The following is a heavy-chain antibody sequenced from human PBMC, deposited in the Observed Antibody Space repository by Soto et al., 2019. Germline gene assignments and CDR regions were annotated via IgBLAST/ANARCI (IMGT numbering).Heavy chain of an antibody. CDR3: AKYIWGSYSRLGYFDY. J-gene: IGHJ4*02. D-gene: IGHD3-16*01. CDR1: GFTFSNYA. CDR2: ISGSGGST. Sequence: GGSLRLSCAASGFTFSNYAMSWVRQAPGKGLEWVSAISGSGGSTYYADSVKGRFTISRDNSKNTLYLQMNSLRAEDTAVYYCAKYIWGSYSRLGYFDYWGQGTLVTVSS. V-gene: IGHV3-23*01.